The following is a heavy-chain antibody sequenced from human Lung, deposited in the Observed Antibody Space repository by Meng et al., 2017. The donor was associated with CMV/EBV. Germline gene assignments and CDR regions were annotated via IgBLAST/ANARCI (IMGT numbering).Heavy chain of an antibody. V-gene: IGHV1-8*01. Sequence: ASVXVSCKASGYTLTTYGINWVRQAPGQGLEWMGWVNPYNGDGGYAQRFQGRVTVTTDTSINTAYLELTSLRSDDTAVYYCVRAVHGLEIWGQGTTVTVYS. D-gene: IGHD4-17*01. CDR1: GYTLTTYG. CDR2: VNPYNGDG. CDR3: VRAVHGLEI. J-gene: IGHJ6*02.